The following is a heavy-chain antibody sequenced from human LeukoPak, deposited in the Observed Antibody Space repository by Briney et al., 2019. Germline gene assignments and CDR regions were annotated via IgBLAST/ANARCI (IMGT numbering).Heavy chain of an antibody. CDR3: ARDIAAADTVDY. V-gene: IGHV3-30*04. Sequence: GRSLRLSCAASGFTFSSYAMHWVRQAPGKGLEWVAVISYDGSNKYYADSVKGRFTISRDNSKNTLYLRMNSLRAEDTAVYYCARDIAAADTVDYWGQGTLVTVSS. D-gene: IGHD6-13*01. CDR1: GFTFSSYA. CDR2: ISYDGSNK. J-gene: IGHJ4*02.